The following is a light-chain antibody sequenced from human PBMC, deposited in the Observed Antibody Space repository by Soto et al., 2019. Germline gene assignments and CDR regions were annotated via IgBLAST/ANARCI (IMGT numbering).Light chain of an antibody. J-gene: IGKJ2*01. CDR2: LGS. V-gene: IGKV2-28*01. CDR1: QRLLHSNGNTF. Sequence: EIVMTQSPPSLTVTPGEPASISCRSSQRLLHSNGNTFLDWYLQKPGQSPQLLLYLGSNRASGVPDRGSGSEAGTDFTLKISRVEDEDAGVYYCMQALETPYTFGQGTKLEIK. CDR3: MQALETPYT.